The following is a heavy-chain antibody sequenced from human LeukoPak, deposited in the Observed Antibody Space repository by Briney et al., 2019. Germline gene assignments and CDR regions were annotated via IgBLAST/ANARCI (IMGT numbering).Heavy chain of an antibody. Sequence: ASVKVSCKASGYTFTGYYMYWVRQAPGQGLEWMGWINPNSGGTYYAQKFQGRVTMTSDTSISTAYMELSRLRSDDTAVYYCARDSGERGSGSYLIAYWGQGTLVTVSS. CDR2: INPNSGGT. J-gene: IGHJ4*02. CDR3: ARDSGERGSGSYLIAY. D-gene: IGHD3-10*01. V-gene: IGHV1-2*02. CDR1: GYTFTGYY.